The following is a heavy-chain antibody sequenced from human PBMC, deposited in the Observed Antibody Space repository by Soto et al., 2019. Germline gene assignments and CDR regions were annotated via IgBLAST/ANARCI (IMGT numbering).Heavy chain of an antibody. CDR3: ARGRYSSSWYQSPYYYYYGMDV. D-gene: IGHD6-13*01. V-gene: IGHV3-21*01. CDR1: EFTFRRYS. Sequence: GGSVRLSCASSEFTFRRYSLNSLHKAPGKGVEWVSSISSSSSYIYYADSVKGRFTISRDNAKNSLYLQMNSLRAEDTAVYYCARGRYSSSWYQSPYYYYYGMDVWGQGTTVTVSS. J-gene: IGHJ6*02. CDR2: ISSSSSYI.